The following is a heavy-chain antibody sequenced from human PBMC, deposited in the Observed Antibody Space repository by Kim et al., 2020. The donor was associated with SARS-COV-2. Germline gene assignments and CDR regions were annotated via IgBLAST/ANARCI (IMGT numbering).Heavy chain of an antibody. V-gene: IGHV4-34*01. Sequence: SETLSLTCAVYGGSFSGYYWNWIRRPPGGGLDWIGAIWHSGTANYNPSLKSRVPISVDTSKNQFSLKLTSVTAAAAAVYFCSWSLYHAPSGTWVRFDRWGRGTLVTVSS. CDR1: GGSFSGYY. CDR3: SWSLYHAPSGTWVRFDR. J-gene: IGHJ5*02. CDR2: IWHSGTA. D-gene: IGHD6-25*01.